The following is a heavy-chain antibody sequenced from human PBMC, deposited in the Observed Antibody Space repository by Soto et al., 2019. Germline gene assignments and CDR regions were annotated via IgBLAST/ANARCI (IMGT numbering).Heavy chain of an antibody. CDR1: GYTFTGYY. CDR3: ARDGGTWNGMDV. Sequence: GASVKVSCKASGYTFTGYYMHLVRQAPGQGLEWMRWINPNSGGTNYAQKFQGWVTMTRDTSISTAYMELSRLRSDDTAVYYCARDGGTWNGMDVWGEGTTVTVYS. J-gene: IGHJ6*04. D-gene: IGHD5-12*01. CDR2: INPNSGGT. V-gene: IGHV1-2*04.